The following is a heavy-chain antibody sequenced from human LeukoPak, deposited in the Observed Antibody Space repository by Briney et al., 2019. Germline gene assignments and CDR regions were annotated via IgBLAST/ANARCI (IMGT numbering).Heavy chain of an antibody. V-gene: IGHV4-59*01. CDR2: IYYSGST. D-gene: IGHD3-10*01. CDR1: GGSISSYY. J-gene: IGHJ4*02. CDR3: ARDYYGSGSL. Sequence: PSETLSLTCTVSGGSISSYYWSWIRQPPGKGLEWIGYIYYSGSTNYNPSLKSRVTISVDTSKSQFSLKLSSVTAADTAVYYCARDYYGSGSLWGQGTLVTVSS.